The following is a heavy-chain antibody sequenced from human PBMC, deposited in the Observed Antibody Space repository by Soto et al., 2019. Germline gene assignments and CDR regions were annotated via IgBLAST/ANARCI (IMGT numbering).Heavy chain of an antibody. D-gene: IGHD6-19*01. CDR3: ADAGLAGQWLPYN. CDR1: GFTFSTNA. J-gene: IGHJ4*02. V-gene: IGHV3-23*01. Sequence: VPLLESGGGLVQPGGSLRLSYAASGFTFSTNAMTWVRRAPGKGLEWVAAVRGSGGSTCYANSVMGRFTISRDNSKNTLFLQMNSLRAVDKAVYYCADAGLAGQWLPYNRGQGTVVAVSS. CDR2: VRGSGGST.